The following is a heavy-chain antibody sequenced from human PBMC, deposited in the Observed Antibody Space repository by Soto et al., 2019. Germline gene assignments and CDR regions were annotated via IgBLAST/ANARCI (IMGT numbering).Heavy chain of an antibody. D-gene: IGHD1-26*01. J-gene: IGHJ5*02. CDR2: INSDGSST. CDR1: GFTFSSYW. CDR3: AREGVGAPPPFDP. Sequence: GGSLRLSCAASGFTFSSYWMHWVRQAPGKGLVWVSRINSDGSSTSYADSVKGRFTISRDNAKNTLYLQMNSLRAEDTAVYYCAREGVGAPPPFDPWGQGTLVTVSS. V-gene: IGHV3-74*01.